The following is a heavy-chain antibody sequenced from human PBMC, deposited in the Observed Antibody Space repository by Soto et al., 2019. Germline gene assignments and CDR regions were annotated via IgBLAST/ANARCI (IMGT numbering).Heavy chain of an antibody. J-gene: IGHJ4*02. CDR2: ISGSGGT. Sequence: GGSLRLSCAVSGFTFSSYAMNWVRQAPGKGLEWVSVISGSGGTNYAQKFQGWVTMTRDTSISTAYMELSRLRSDDTAVYYCARSHDYGDYVCDYWGQGTLVTVSS. CDR3: ARSHDYGDYVCDY. D-gene: IGHD4-17*01. V-gene: IGHV3-23*01. CDR1: GFTFSSYA.